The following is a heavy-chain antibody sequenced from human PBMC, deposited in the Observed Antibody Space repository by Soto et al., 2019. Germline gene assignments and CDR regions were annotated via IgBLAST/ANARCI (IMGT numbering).Heavy chain of an antibody. CDR2: INHSGST. J-gene: IGHJ4*02. Sequence: ETLSLTCAVYGGSFSGYYWSWIRQPPGKGLEWIGEINHSGSTNYNPSLKSRVTISVDTSKNQFSLKLSSVTAADTAVYYCARGRTWIQLSRSTYYFDYWGQGTLVTVSS. CDR1: GGSFSGYY. CDR3: ARGRTWIQLSRSTYYFDY. V-gene: IGHV4-34*01. D-gene: IGHD5-18*01.